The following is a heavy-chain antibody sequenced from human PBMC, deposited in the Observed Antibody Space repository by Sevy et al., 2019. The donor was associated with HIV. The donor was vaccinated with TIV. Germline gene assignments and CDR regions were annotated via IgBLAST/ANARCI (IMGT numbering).Heavy chain of an antibody. V-gene: IGHV4-34*01. CDR3: ARDQVGGDSNYYYYYGMDV. CDR1: GGSFSGYY. D-gene: IGHD2-21*01. J-gene: IGHJ6*02. CDR2: SNHSGST. Sequence: SETLSLTCAVYGGSFSGYYWSWIRQPPGKGLEWIGASNHSGSTNYNPSLKSRVTISVDTSKNQFSLKLSSVTAADTAVYYCARDQVGGDSNYYYYYGMDVWGQGTTVTVSS.